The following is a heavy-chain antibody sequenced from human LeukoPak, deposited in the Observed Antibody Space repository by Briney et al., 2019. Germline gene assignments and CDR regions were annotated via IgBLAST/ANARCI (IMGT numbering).Heavy chain of an antibody. V-gene: IGHV3-30*18. CDR1: GFTFSSYG. J-gene: IGHJ5*01. D-gene: IGHD5-24*01. CDR2: ISYDGSNK. CDR3: AKGWRGVDS. Sequence: GGSLRLSCAASGFTFSSYGMNWVRQAPGKGLEWVAVISYDGSNKYYADSVKGRFTISRDNSKNTLYLQMNSLRAEDTAVYYCAKGWRGVDSWGLGTLVSVSS.